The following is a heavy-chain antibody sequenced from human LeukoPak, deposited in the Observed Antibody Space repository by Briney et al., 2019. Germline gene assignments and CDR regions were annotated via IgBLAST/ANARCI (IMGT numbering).Heavy chain of an antibody. CDR1: GVTFSSYG. V-gene: IGHV3-33*01. Sequence: PGGSLRLSCAASGVTFSSYGMHWVRQAPGKGLERVAVIWYDGSNKYYADSVKGRFTSSRDNSKNTLYLQMNSLRAEDTAVYYCARGAYDILTGWIGGFDYWGQGTLVTVSS. J-gene: IGHJ4*02. D-gene: IGHD3-9*01. CDR3: ARGAYDILTGWIGGFDY. CDR2: IWYDGSNK.